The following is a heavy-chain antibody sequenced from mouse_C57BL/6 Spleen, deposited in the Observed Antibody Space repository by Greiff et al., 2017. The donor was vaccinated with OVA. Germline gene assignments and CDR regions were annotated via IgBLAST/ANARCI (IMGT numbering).Heavy chain of an antibody. D-gene: IGHD1-1*01. Sequence: EVKLVESGGGLVKPGGSLKLSCAASGFTFSSYAMSWVRQTPEKRLEWVATISDGGSNTYYPDNVKGRFTISRDNAKNNLYLQMSHLKSEDTAMYYCARVRYYGRGWYFDVWGTGTTVTVSS. V-gene: IGHV5-4*03. CDR1: GFTFSSYA. CDR2: ISDGGSNT. CDR3: ARVRYYGRGWYFDV. J-gene: IGHJ1*03.